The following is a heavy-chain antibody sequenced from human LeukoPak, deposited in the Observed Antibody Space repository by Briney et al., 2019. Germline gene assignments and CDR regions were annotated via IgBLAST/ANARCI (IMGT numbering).Heavy chain of an antibody. Sequence: PSETLSLTCTVSGGSISNFYWSWIRQPAGKGLEWLGRIYTRGSNNYNPSLKSRVTMSIDTSKKQFSLKLSSVTAADTAVYYCARDRWFGDGYYMDVWGKGTTVTISS. CDR1: GGSISNFY. J-gene: IGHJ6*03. D-gene: IGHD3-10*01. CDR2: IYTRGSN. CDR3: ARDRWFGDGYYMDV. V-gene: IGHV4-4*07.